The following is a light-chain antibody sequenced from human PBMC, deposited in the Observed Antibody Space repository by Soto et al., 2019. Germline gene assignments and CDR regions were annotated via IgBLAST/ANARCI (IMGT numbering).Light chain of an antibody. CDR3: QQYGSSPRT. V-gene: IGKV3-20*01. J-gene: IGKJ1*01. CDR1: QTIDNT. CDR2: DAS. Sequence: TQCADPLSPSPGERATLACQASQTIDNTLAWYQQKPGQAPRLLIHDASSRATGISDRFSGSGAGTDCTLTITTLEPEDVPAYYCQQYGSSPRTLGLGTKVDIK.